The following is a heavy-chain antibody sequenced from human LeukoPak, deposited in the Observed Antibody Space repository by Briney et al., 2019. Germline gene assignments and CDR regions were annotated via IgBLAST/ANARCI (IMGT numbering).Heavy chain of an antibody. J-gene: IGHJ6*03. Sequence: ASVKVSCKASGYTFTGYYMHWVRQAPGQGREGMGWINPNSGGTNYAQKFQGRVTMTRDTSISTAYMELSRLRSDDTAVYYFVRALGYCSSTSCSYYYYMDVWGKGTTVTVSS. D-gene: IGHD2-2*01. V-gene: IGHV1-2*02. CDR2: INPNSGGT. CDR1: GYTFTGYY. CDR3: VRALGYCSSTSCSYYYYMDV.